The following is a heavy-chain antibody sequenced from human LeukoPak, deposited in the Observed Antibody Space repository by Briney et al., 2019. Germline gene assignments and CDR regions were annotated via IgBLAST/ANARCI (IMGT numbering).Heavy chain of an antibody. D-gene: IGHD6-19*01. V-gene: IGHV6-1*01. Sequence: SQTLSLTCAISGDSVSSNSAAWNCIRPSPSRGLEWLGRTYYRSQWYNDYAVSVKSRITINPDTSKNQFSLQLNSVTPEDTAVYYCARQAVAGTLAFDIWGQGTMVTVSS. CDR3: ARQAVAGTLAFDI. CDR1: GDSVSSNSAA. J-gene: IGHJ3*02. CDR2: TYYRSQWYN.